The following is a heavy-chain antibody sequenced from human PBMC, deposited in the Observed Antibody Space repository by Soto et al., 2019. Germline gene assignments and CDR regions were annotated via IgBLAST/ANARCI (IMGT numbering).Heavy chain of an antibody. CDR3: ARSLGPSRHFFDH. V-gene: IGHV3-23*01. CDR1: GFTFNNYD. Sequence: EVHLSDSGGDLVQPGGSLRLSCAASGFTFNNYDMSWVRQAPGKGLEWVSTLSDTTYYADSVRGRFTISRDTSGSTLYLQMNTLGVDDTAVYYCARSLGPSRHFFDHWGQGTLVTVSS. J-gene: IGHJ4*02. D-gene: IGHD3-16*01. CDR2: LSDTT.